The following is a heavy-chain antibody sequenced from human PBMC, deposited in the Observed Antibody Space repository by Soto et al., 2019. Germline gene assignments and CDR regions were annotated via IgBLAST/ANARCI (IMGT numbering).Heavy chain of an antibody. CDR3: AKEDHPPASYCSSTSCSDAFDI. CDR2: ISWNSGSI. D-gene: IGHD2-2*01. J-gene: IGHJ3*02. CDR1: GFTFDDYA. V-gene: IGHV3-9*01. Sequence: AGGSLRLSCAASGFTFDDYAMHWVRQAPGKGLEWVSGISWNSGSIGYADSVKGRFTISRDNAKNSLYLQMNSLRAEDTALYYCAKEDHPPASYCSSTSCSDAFDIWGQGTMVTVSS.